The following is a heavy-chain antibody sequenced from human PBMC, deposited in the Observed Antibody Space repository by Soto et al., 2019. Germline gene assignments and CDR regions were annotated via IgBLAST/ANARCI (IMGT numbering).Heavy chain of an antibody. CDR3: ARESYDILTGDYYYYYGMDV. Sequence: ASVKVSCKASGGTFSSYAISWVRQAPGQGLEWMGGTIPIFGTANYAQKFQGRVTITADESTSTAYMELSSLRSEDTAVYYCARESYDILTGDYYYYYGMDVWGQRTTVTVSS. CDR2: TIPIFGTA. V-gene: IGHV1-69*13. CDR1: GGTFSSYA. J-gene: IGHJ6*02. D-gene: IGHD3-9*01.